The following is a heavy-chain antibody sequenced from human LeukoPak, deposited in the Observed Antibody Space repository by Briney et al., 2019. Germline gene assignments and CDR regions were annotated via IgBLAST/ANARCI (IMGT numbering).Heavy chain of an antibody. V-gene: IGHV4-59*01. CDR1: GGSISSYY. Sequence: SETLSLTCTVSGGSISSYYSSWIRQPPGKGLEWIGYIYYSGSTNYNPSLKSRVTISVDTSKNQFSPKLSSVTAADTAVYYCARAYPGGGNFDYWGQGTLVTVSS. CDR2: IYYSGST. J-gene: IGHJ4*02. CDR3: ARAYPGGGNFDY. D-gene: IGHD3-16*01.